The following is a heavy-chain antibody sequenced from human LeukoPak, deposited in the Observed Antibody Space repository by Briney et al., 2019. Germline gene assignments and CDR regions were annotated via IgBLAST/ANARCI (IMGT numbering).Heavy chain of an antibody. CDR3: ATETYYYDSSGYHRHY. CDR1: GGTFSIYA. J-gene: IGHJ4*02. V-gene: IGHV1-69*13. CDR2: IIPIFGTA. D-gene: IGHD3-22*01. Sequence: SVTVSCTASGGTFSIYAICWVRPAPGQGLEWMGGIIPIFGTANYAQKFQGRVTITADESTSTAYMELSSLRTEDTAVYYCATETYYYDSSGYHRHYWGQGTLVTVSS.